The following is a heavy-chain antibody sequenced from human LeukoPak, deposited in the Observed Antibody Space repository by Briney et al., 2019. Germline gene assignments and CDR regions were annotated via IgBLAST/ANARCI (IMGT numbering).Heavy chain of an antibody. CDR3: AREYGASEH. V-gene: IGHV1-2*02. D-gene: IGHD4/OR15-4a*01. J-gene: IGHJ1*01. Sequence: VASVKVSCKASGYTFTGYYIHWVRQAPGQGLEWMGWINPGNGGTHYAQKFQGRITVTSDTSITTSYMELSRLTSDDTALYYCAREYGASEHWGQGSLVTVSS. CDR2: INPGNGGT. CDR1: GYTFTGYY.